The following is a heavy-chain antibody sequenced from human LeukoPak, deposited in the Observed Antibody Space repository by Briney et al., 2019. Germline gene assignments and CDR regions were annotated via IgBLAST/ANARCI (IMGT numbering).Heavy chain of an antibody. CDR2: ISGSGGST. CDR1: GFTFSSYA. D-gene: IGHD3-9*01. V-gene: IGHV3-23*01. J-gene: IGHJ4*02. Sequence: GVSLRLSCAASGFTFSSYAMSWVRQAPGKGLEWVSAISGSGGSTYYADSVKGRFTTSRDNSKNTLYLQMNSLRAEDTAEYYCAKDIHWLGYFDYWGQGTLVTVSS. CDR3: AKDIHWLGYFDY.